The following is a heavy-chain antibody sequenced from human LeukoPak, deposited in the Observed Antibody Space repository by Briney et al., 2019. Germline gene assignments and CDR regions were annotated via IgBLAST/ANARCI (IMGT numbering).Heavy chain of an antibody. D-gene: IGHD3-3*01. V-gene: IGHV4-59*01. CDR2: IYYSGST. CDR1: GGSISSYY. Sequence: KPSKTLSLTCTVSGGSISSYYWSWIRQPPGKGLEWIGYIYYSGSTNYNPSFKSRVTISVDTSKNQFSLKLSSVTAADTAVYYCARTADYDFWSGLNYYYYMDVWGKGTTVTVSS. CDR3: ARTADYDFWSGLNYYYYMDV. J-gene: IGHJ6*03.